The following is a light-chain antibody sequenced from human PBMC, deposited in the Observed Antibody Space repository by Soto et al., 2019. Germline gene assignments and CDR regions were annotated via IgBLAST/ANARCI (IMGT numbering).Light chain of an antibody. CDR3: QQSYSLRGT. Sequence: IWMTQSPSLLSASTGDRVTISCRMSQSISSYLNWYQQKPGKAPKLLIYAASSLQSGVPSRFSGSGSGTDFTLTISSLQPEDFATYFCQQSYSLRGTFGQGAKVDIK. CDR2: AAS. J-gene: IGKJ1*01. CDR1: QSISSY. V-gene: IGKV1-39*01.